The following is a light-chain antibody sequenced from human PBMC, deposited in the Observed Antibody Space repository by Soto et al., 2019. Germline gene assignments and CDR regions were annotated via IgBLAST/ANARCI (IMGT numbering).Light chain of an antibody. Sequence: DIVMTQFPDSLAVSLGERATINCKSSQSVLYSSNNQNYLAWYHQKPGQPPKLLISWASTRESGVPDRFSGSGSGTDFTLTISSLQAEDVAVYYCQQYYRARTFGQGTKVEIK. CDR2: WAS. CDR3: QQYYRART. V-gene: IGKV4-1*01. J-gene: IGKJ1*01. CDR1: QSVLYSSNNQNY.